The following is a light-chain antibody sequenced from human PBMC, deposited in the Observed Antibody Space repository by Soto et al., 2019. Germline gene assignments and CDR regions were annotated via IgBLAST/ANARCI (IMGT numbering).Light chain of an antibody. CDR3: ISYTSSTTLV. J-gene: IGLJ2*01. CDR2: EVN. Sequence: QSALTQPASVSGSPGQSITISCTGTSSDIGGYKYVSWYQQHPGKAPKLMIYEVNNRPSGVSNRFSGSKSGNTASLTISGLQAEDEADYYCISYTSSTTLVFGGGTKLTVL. V-gene: IGLV2-14*01. CDR1: SSDIGGYKY.